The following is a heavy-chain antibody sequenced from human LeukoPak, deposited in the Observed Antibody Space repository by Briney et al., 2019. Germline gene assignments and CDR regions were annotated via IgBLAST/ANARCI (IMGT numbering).Heavy chain of an antibody. Sequence: PSETLSLTCAVYGGSFSGYYWSWIRQPPGKGLEWIGEINHSGSTNYNPSLKSRVTISVDTSKNQFSLKLSSVTAADTAVYYCARLRGGAWEYFDYWGQGTLVTVSS. CDR3: ARLRGGAWEYFDY. J-gene: IGHJ4*02. CDR2: INHSGST. V-gene: IGHV4-34*01. D-gene: IGHD3-16*01. CDR1: GGSFSGYY.